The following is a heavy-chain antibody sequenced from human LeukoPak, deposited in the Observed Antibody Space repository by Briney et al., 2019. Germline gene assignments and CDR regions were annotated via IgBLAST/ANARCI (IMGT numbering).Heavy chain of an antibody. D-gene: IGHD3-22*01. J-gene: IGHJ4*02. Sequence: GASVKVSCKASGYTFTSYGISWVRQAPGQGLEWMGIINPSGGSTSYAQKLQGRVTMTRDTSTSTVYMELSSLRSEDTAVYYCASNYYESSGLLWGQGTLVTVSS. CDR3: ASNYYESSGLL. CDR2: INPSGGST. V-gene: IGHV1-46*01. CDR1: GYTFTSYG.